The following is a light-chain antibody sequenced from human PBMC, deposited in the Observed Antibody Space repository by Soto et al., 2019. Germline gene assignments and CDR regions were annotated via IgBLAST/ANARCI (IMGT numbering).Light chain of an antibody. V-gene: IGKV3-20*01. Sequence: EIVLTPSPGTLSLSPGERATLSCRASQSLTNSFIAWYQQKPGQAPRLLIYDTSSRATGIPDRFSGGGSGTDFTLTISRLEPEDFAVYYCQQYGSSPPDTFGQGTRLEIK. CDR2: DTS. CDR1: QSLTNSF. CDR3: QQYGSSPPDT. J-gene: IGKJ5*01.